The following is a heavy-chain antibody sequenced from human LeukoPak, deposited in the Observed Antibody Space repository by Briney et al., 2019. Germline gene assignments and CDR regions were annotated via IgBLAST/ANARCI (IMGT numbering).Heavy chain of an antibody. CDR1: VYNFNNYW. V-gene: IGHV5-51*01. Sequence: GESLKISCKPSVYNFNNYWIAGVRQMPGKGLEWMGIIYPGDSDTRYSPSFQGHVTFSADKSTSTAYLHCSRLKASDTAMSYCPTLLRGIYSSGPHASFDYWGQGTLVTVSS. CDR2: IYPGDSDT. D-gene: IGHD6-19*01. J-gene: IGHJ4*02. CDR3: PTLLRGIYSSGPHASFDY.